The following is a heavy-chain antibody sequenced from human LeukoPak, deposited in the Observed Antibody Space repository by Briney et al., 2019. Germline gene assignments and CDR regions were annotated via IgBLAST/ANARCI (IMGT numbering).Heavy chain of an antibody. CDR1: GFTFNSYA. V-gene: IGHV3-23*01. D-gene: IGHD6-6*01. CDR2: INSGGGSR. CDR3: ARGYSSSSSGVGY. J-gene: IGHJ4*02. Sequence: PGGSLRLSCAASGFTFNSYAMTWVRQAPGKGLEWVSAINSGGGSRYYSDSVKGRFTISRDNTKNSLYLQMNSLRAEDTAVYYCARGYSSSSSGVGYWGQGTLVTVSS.